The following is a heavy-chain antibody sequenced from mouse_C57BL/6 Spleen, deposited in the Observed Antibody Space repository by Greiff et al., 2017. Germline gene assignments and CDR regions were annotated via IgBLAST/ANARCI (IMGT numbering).Heavy chain of an antibody. Sequence: VKLMESGPGLVQPSQSLSITCTVSGFSLTSYGVHWVRQSPGKGLEWLGVIWRGGSTDYNAAFMSRLSITKDNSKSQVFFKMNSLQADDTAIYYCAKNGDGYTLFAYWGQGTLVTVSA. J-gene: IGHJ3*01. D-gene: IGHD2-3*01. V-gene: IGHV2-5*01. CDR2: IWRGGST. CDR3: AKNGDGYTLFAY. CDR1: GFSLTSYG.